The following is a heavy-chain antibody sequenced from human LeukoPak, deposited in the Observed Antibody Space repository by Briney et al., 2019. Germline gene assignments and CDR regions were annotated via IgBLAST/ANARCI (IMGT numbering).Heavy chain of an antibody. Sequence: LETLSLTCTVSGGSISSYYWSWIRQPPGKGLEWIGYIYYSGSTNYNPSLKSRVTISVDTSKNQFSLKLSSVTAADTAVYYCARRYCSGGSCLNWFDPWGQGTLVIVSS. CDR3: ARRYCSGGSCLNWFDP. D-gene: IGHD2-15*01. CDR2: IYYSGST. J-gene: IGHJ5*02. V-gene: IGHV4-59*01. CDR1: GGSISSYY.